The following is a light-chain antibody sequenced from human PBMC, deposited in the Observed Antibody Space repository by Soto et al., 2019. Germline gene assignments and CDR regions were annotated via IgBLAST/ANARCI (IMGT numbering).Light chain of an antibody. J-gene: IGKJ4*01. CDR1: QSINNN. CDR3: QQYYTTPLT. V-gene: IGKV3-15*01. Sequence: VMTQAPATLSVSPGERATLSCRASQSINNNVAWYQLKVGQAPRLLIYGASTRATGIPARFSGSGSGTDFTLTISSLQAEDVAVYYCQQYYTTPLTFGGGTKVDIK. CDR2: GAS.